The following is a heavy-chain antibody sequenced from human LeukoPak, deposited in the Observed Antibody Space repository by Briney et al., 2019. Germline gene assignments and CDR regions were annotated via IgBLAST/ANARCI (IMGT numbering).Heavy chain of an antibody. CDR2: ISSSSSTI. CDR3: ARDNLRMDTAMVFRAMDV. D-gene: IGHD5-18*01. Sequence: PGGSLRLSCAASGFTFSSYSMNWVRQAPGKGLEWVSYISSSSSTIYYADSVKGRFTISRDNAKNSLYLQMNSLRAEDTAVYYCARDNLRMDTAMVFRAMDVWGKGTTVTVSS. V-gene: IGHV3-48*01. J-gene: IGHJ6*03. CDR1: GFTFSSYS.